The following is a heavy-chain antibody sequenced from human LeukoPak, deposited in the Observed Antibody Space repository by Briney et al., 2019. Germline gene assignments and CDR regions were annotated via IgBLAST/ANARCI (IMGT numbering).Heavy chain of an antibody. J-gene: IGHJ4*02. CDR3: ARGAGYNYPYYFDY. D-gene: IGHD5-24*01. CDR2: IYGGGNI. CDR1: GFTVSSNY. Sequence: GGSLRLSCAASGFTVSSNYMNWVRQAPGKGLEWVSVIYGGGNIYYADSVKGRFTISRDNSKNTLYLQMNSLRAEDTAVYYCARGAGYNYPYYFDYWGQGTLATVSS. V-gene: IGHV3-53*01.